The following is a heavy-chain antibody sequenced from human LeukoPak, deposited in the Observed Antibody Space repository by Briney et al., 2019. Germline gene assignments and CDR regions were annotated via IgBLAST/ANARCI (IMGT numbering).Heavy chain of an antibody. CDR2: IKQDGSEK. CDR3: ASLGN. V-gene: IGHV3-7*01. Sequence: QSGGSLRLFCAASGFPFSSYWMNWVRQAPGKGLEWVANIKQDGSEKFYVDSVKGRFTISRDNAKNSLYLQMNSLRADDTAVYYCASLGNWGQGTLVTVSS. D-gene: IGHD1-1*01. CDR1: GFPFSSYW. J-gene: IGHJ4*02.